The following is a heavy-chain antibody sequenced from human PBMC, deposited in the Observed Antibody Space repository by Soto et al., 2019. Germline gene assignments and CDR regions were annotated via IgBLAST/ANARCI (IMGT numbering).Heavy chain of an antibody. J-gene: IGHJ6*02. CDR1: GFTFSSYG. Sequence: PGGSLRLSCAASGFTFSSYGMHWVRQAPGKGLEWVAVIWYDGSNKYYADSVKGRFTISRDNSKNTLYLQMNSLRAEDTAVYYCARDRSGWELTYYYYYGMDVWGQGTTVTVSS. CDR2: IWYDGSNK. D-gene: IGHD1-26*01. CDR3: ARDRSGWELTYYYYYGMDV. V-gene: IGHV3-33*01.